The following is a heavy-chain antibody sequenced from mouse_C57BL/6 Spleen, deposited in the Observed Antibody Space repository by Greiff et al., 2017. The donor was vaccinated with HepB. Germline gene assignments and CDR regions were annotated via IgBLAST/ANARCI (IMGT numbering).Heavy chain of an antibody. CDR2: IYHSDSET. Sequence: QVQLQQPGAELVRPGSSVKLSCKASGYTFTSYWMDWVKQRPGQGLEWIGNIYHSDSETHYNQKFKDKATLTVDKSSSTAYVQLSSLTSEDSAVYYCARRSWPFAYWGQGTLVTVSA. CDR3: ARRSWPFAY. CDR1: GYTFTSYW. V-gene: IGHV1-61*01. J-gene: IGHJ3*01.